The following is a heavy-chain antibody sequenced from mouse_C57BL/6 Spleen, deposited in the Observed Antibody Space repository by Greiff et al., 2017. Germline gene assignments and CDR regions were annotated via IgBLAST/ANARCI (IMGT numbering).Heavy chain of an antibody. V-gene: IGHV1-64*01. D-gene: IGHD2-4*01. CDR1: GYTFTSYW. Sequence: VKLQQPGAELVKPGASVKLSCKASGYTFTSYWMHWVKQRPGQGLEWIGMIHPNSGSTNYNEKFKSKATLTVDKSSSTAYMQLSSLTSEDSAVYYCARSEIYYDYDYWGQGTTLTVSS. J-gene: IGHJ2*01. CDR2: IHPNSGST. CDR3: ARSEIYYDYDY.